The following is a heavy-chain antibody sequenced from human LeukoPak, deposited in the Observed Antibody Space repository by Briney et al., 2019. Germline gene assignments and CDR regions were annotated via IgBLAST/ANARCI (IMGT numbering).Heavy chain of an antibody. V-gene: IGHV3-23*01. D-gene: IGHD4-17*01. J-gene: IGHJ6*02. CDR2: ISGSGGST. CDR1: GFTFSSYA. CDR3: ARAHYGDYVPYGMDV. Sequence: GGSLRLSCAASGFTFSSYAMSWVRQAPGKGLEWVSAISGSGGSTYYADSVKGRFTISRDNSKNTLYLQMNSLRAEDTAVYYCARAHYGDYVPYGMDVWGQGTTVTVSS.